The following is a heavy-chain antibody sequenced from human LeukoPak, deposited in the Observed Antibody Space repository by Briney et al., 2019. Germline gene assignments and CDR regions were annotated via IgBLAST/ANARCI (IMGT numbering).Heavy chain of an antibody. Sequence: SETLSLTCTVSGDSISSYYWSWIRQPPGKGLEWIGYIYYSGSTNYNPSLKSRVTISVDTSKKQFSLKLSSVTAADTAVYYCARTPYYYMDVWGKGTTVTVSS. V-gene: IGHV4-59*01. CDR2: IYYSGST. CDR1: GDSISSYY. CDR3: ARTPYYYMDV. J-gene: IGHJ6*03.